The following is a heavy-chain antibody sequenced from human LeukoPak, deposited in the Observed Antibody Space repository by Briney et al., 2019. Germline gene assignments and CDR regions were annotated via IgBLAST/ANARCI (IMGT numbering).Heavy chain of an antibody. D-gene: IGHD3-22*01. Sequence: SETLSLTCSVSDDSITMYYWTWIRQPPGKGLEWIGYVDHTGSTHFNPSLNGRVSISRDTSKNLFSLRLRSVTAADTAVYFCARGRFDYYDSSGYYRPREYYYYYYYMDVWGKGTTVTMSS. CDR1: DDSITMYY. CDR2: VDHTGST. CDR3: ARGRFDYYDSSGYYRPREYYYYYYYMDV. J-gene: IGHJ6*03. V-gene: IGHV4-59*01.